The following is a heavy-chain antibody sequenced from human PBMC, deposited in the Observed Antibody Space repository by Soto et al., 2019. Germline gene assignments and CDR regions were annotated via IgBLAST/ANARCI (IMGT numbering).Heavy chain of an antibody. J-gene: IGHJ5*02. Sequence: QVTLKESGPVLVKPPETLTLRCTVSGLSITDSEMGVSWIRQPPGPPLEWLAHIDSSGEKSYRTFLKSRLAISKDTSKSQIVLTMTNMDPADTATYYWARRHLAVAVSPWFDPWGQGIPVTVSS. CDR1: GLSITDSEMG. CDR2: IDSSGEK. D-gene: IGHD6-19*01. CDR3: ARRHLAVAVSPWFDP. V-gene: IGHV2-26*01.